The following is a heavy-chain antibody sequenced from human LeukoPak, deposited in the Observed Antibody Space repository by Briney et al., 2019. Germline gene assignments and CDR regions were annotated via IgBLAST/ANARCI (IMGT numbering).Heavy chain of an antibody. CDR3: ARSSSSGWYYYYYYMDV. J-gene: IGHJ6*03. D-gene: IGHD6-19*01. Sequence: ASVKVSCKASGYTFTSYAMNWVRQAPGQGLEWMGWISAYNGNTNYAQKLQGRVTMTTDTSTSTAYMELRSLRSDDTAVYYCARSSSSGWYYYYYYMDVWGKGTTVTISS. CDR1: GYTFTSYA. CDR2: ISAYNGNT. V-gene: IGHV1-18*01.